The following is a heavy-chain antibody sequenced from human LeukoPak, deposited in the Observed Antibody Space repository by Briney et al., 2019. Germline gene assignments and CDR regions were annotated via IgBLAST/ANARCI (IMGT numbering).Heavy chain of an antibody. D-gene: IGHD1-26*01. CDR1: GFTFSTSG. CDR3: TRDPILGAPDYFDY. CDR2: TSPDEGLK. Sequence: QTGGSLRLSCAASGFTFSTSGMHWVRQAPGKGLEWVAVTSPDEGLKFYGDSVKGRFTISRDNSKNTMYLQMNNLREEDTAVYYCTRDPILGAPDYFDYWGQGTLVTVSS. V-gene: IGHV3-30*19. J-gene: IGHJ4*02.